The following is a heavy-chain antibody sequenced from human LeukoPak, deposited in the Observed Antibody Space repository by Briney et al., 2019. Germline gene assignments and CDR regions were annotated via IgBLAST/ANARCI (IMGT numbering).Heavy chain of an antibody. CDR2: IHHSGST. J-gene: IGHJ5*02. CDR3: ARLGGAAPTTEA. D-gene: IGHD1-26*01. V-gene: IGHV4-38-2*01. CDR1: GYSISSGYY. Sequence: SETLSLTCAVSGYSISSGYYWGWIRQPPGKGLEWIGSIHHSGSTHYNPSLKSRVTISVDTSKNQFSLKLSSVTATDTAVYYCARLGGAAPTTEAWGQGTLVTVSS.